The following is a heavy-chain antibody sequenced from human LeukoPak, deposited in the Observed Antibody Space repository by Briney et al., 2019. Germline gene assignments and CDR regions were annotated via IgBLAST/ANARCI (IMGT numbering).Heavy chain of an antibody. V-gene: IGHV4-39*01. CDR3: VRHDGRSGGTMGALDS. D-gene: IGHD4-23*01. Sequence: SETLSLTCTVSAGSISSSSHHWGWIRQSPGKGLEWIGSVYYGRATYYNPSLNSRVTIFVVTSKNQLSLQLNSVTAADTAVYYCVRHDGRSGGTMGALDSWGQGSLVTVSS. CDR2: VYYGRAT. CDR1: AGSISSSSHH. J-gene: IGHJ4*02.